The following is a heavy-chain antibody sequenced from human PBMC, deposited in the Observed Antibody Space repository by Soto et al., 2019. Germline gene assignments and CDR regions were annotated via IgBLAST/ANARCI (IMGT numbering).Heavy chain of an antibody. J-gene: IGHJ4*02. CDR1: GDSISSRSYY. CDR3: ARQQTSVVNQAYFDV. CDR2: IYYSGST. D-gene: IGHD2-21*01. V-gene: IGHV4-39*01. Sequence: SDTLSLTCTVTGDSISSRSYYWVLIRQPPGKGLEWIGSIYYSGSTYNNPSLRSRVSMSIDTSKDQFSLKLKSVTAADTALYFCARQQTSVVNQAYFDVWGPGSLVTVSS.